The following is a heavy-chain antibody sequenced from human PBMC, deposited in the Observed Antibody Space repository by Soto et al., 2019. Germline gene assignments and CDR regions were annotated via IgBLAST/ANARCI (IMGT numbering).Heavy chain of an antibody. CDR1: GFTVSSNY. V-gene: IGHV3-23*01. D-gene: IGHD3-10*01. CDR2: ISGSGGST. CDR3: AKDDRFLKYYYYYYGMDV. Sequence: GGSLRLSCAASGFTVSSNYMSWVRQAPGKGLEWVSAISGSGGSTYYADSVKGRFTISRDNSKNTLYLQMNSLRAEDTAVYYCAKDDRFLKYYYYYYGMDVWGQGTTVTVSS. J-gene: IGHJ6*02.